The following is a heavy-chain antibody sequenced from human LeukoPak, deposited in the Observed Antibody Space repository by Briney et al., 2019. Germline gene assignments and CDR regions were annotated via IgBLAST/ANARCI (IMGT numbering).Heavy chain of an antibody. J-gene: IGHJ4*02. V-gene: IGHV3-7*01. Sequence: GGSLRLSCAGSGFTFSNSWMGWVRQAPGKGLEWVANVQHIGGETYYVDSVKGRFTISRDNAKNSVYLQMNSLRAEDTAVYYCAKESYYRGSYMYYFDYWGQGTLVTVSS. D-gene: IGHD1-26*01. CDR3: AKESYYRGSYMYYFDY. CDR2: VQHIGGET. CDR1: GFTFSNSW.